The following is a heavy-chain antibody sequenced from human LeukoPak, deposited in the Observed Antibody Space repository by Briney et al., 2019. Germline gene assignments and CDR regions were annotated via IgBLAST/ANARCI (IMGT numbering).Heavy chain of an antibody. V-gene: IGHV4-31*03. CDR2: VYYRGST. CDR3: ARHRGVGYCSSTSCPLGYFDY. CDR1: GGSISSGGYY. J-gene: IGHJ4*02. Sequence: PSETLSLTCTVSGGSISSGGYYWSWLRQHPGRGREGIGCVYYRGSTYYNPSLKSRVTISVDTSKNQFALKLSSVTAADTAVYYCARHRGVGYCSSTSCPLGYFDYWGQGTLVTVSS. D-gene: IGHD2-2*01.